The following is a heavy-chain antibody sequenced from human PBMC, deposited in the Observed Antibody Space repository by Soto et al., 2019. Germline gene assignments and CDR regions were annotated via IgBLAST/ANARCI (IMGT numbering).Heavy chain of an antibody. D-gene: IGHD3-9*01. J-gene: IGHJ4*02. Sequence: EVQLVESGGGLVKPGGSLRLSCAASGFTFSNAWMSWVRQAPGKGLEWVGRIKSKTDGGTTDYAAPVKGRFTISRDDSKNTLYLQMNSLKTEDTAVYYCTTGLRDISTGQNDYWGQGTLVTVSS. CDR1: GFTFSNAW. CDR2: IKSKTDGGTT. CDR3: TTGLRDISTGQNDY. V-gene: IGHV3-15*01.